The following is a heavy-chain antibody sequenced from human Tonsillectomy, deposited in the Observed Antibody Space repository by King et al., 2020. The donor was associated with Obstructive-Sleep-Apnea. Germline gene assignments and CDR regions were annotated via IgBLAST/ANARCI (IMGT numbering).Heavy chain of an antibody. J-gene: IGHJ4*01. D-gene: IGHD3-22*01. CDR3: VKDISTNYYVTSGYFHY. V-gene: IGHV3-9*01. Sequence: WVRQAPGKGLEWVSGISWNSGRIDYADSMRGRFTISRDNAKNSLYLQMNSLGAEDTALYYCVKDISTNYYVTSGYFHYWGQGTLVTVSS. CDR2: ISWNSGRI.